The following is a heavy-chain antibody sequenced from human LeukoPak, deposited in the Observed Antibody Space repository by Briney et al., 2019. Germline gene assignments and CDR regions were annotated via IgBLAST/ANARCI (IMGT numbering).Heavy chain of an antibody. CDR2: MNPNSGIT. D-gene: IGHD4-17*01. CDR1: GYTFTSYD. J-gene: IGHJ4*02. CDR3: ATDTTVTSF. V-gene: IGHV1-8*01. Sequence: ASVKVSCKASGYTFTSYDINWVRQATGQGLEWMGWMNPNSGITGYAQKFQGRVTMTRNTSISTAYVELISLRSEDTAVYDCATDTTVTSFWGQGTLVTVSS.